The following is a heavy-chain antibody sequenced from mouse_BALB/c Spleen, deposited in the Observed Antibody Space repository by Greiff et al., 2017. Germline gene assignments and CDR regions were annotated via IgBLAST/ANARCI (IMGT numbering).Heavy chain of an antibody. J-gene: IGHJ2*01. CDR1: GFTFSSYA. CDR3: ARDTSYYFDY. CDR2: ISSGGST. V-gene: IGHV5-6-5*01. Sequence: EVKVEESGGGLVKPGGSLKLSCAASGFTFSSYAMSWVRQTPEKRLEWVASISSGGSTYYPDSVKGRFTISRDNARNILYLQMSSLRSEDTAMYYCARDTSYYFDYWGQGTTLTVSA.